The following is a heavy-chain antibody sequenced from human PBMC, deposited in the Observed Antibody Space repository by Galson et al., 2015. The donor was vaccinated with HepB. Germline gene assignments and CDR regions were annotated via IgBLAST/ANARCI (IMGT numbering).Heavy chain of an antibody. V-gene: IGHV3-23*01. D-gene: IGHD4-11*01. CDR3: AKARRDSNYYFDF. Sequence: SLRLSCAASGFTFSSYPMTWVRQAPGKGLEWVSAISGNGGSTFYADSVKGRFTISRDNSKNTLYLQMDSLRAEETAVYYCAKARRDSNYYFDFWGQGTTVTVSS. CDR2: ISGNGGST. J-gene: IGHJ4*02. CDR1: GFTFSSYP.